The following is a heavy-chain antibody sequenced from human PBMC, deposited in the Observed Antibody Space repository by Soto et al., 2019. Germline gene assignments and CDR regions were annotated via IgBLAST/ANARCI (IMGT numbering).Heavy chain of an antibody. CDR1: GFTFSGST. Sequence: EVQLVQSGGGLVQPGGSLKLSCAASGFTFSGSTVHWVRQASGEGLQWVGRIRSKANDYATTYIASVKGRFTISRDDSRNTAYLQMSDLKTEDNAVYYCTGGDCTGGTCYSGYFQHWGQGALVTVFS. CDR2: IRSKANDYAT. CDR3: TGGDCTGGTCYSGYFQH. D-gene: IGHD2-15*01. V-gene: IGHV3-73*02. J-gene: IGHJ1*01.